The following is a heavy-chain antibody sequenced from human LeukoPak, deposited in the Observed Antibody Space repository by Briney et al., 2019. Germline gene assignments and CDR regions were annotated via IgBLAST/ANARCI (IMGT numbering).Heavy chain of an antibody. D-gene: IGHD3-16*01. V-gene: IGHV1-18*01. CDR1: GYTFTIYG. Sequence: ASVKVSCKASGYTFTIYGISWVRQAPGQGLEWMGWISAYNGNTNYAQTLQGRVTMTTDTSTSTAYMELRSLRSDDTAVYYCARQREMWGDFDYWGQGTLVTVSS. CDR3: ARQREMWGDFDY. CDR2: ISAYNGNT. J-gene: IGHJ4*02.